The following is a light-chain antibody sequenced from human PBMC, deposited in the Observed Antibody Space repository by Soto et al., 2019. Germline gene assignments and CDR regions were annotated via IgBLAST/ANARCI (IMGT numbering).Light chain of an antibody. J-gene: IGKJ5*01. CDR3: QQRQYWPPIT. V-gene: IGKV1-39*01. CDR2: DAS. CDR1: QSVSIY. Sequence: DVQMTQSPSSLSASVGDRVTITCRASQSVSIYLNWYQQKPGKAPKLLIYDASSLESGVPSRFSGSGSGTDFTLTISSLEPEDFAVYYCQQRQYWPPITFGQGTRLEIK.